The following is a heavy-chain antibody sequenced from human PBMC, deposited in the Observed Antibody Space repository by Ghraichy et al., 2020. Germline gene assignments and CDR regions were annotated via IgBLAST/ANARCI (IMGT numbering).Heavy chain of an antibody. CDR2: IGGSGANT. D-gene: IGHD2-8*01. Sequence: GGSLRLSCAASGFTFSSYAMSWVRQAPGKGLEWVSTIGGSGANTYYADSVKGRFTVSRDNSKNTLYLQMNSLRAEDTAVYFCAKSLGGTLMIDYWGQGTLVTVSS. V-gene: IGHV3-23*01. CDR3: AKSLGGTLMIDY. CDR1: GFTFSSYA. J-gene: IGHJ4*02.